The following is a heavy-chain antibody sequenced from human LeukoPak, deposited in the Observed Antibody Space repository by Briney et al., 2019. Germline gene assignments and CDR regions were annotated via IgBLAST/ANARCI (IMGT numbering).Heavy chain of an antibody. J-gene: IGHJ6*03. CDR1: GYTFTNYD. D-gene: IGHD5-18*01. CDR3: ARSGGGYSYGLYYYYYYMDV. V-gene: IGHV1-18*01. CDR2: ISAYIGNT. Sequence: GASVKVSCKASGYTFTNYDINWVRQAPGQGLEWMGWISAYIGNTCYAQKFQGRVTMTTDTSTTTAYMELRSLRSDDTGVYYCARSGGGYSYGLYYYYYYMDVWGKGTTVTISS.